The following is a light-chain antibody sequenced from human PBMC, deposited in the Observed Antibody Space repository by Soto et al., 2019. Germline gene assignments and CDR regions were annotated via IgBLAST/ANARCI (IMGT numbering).Light chain of an antibody. Sequence: DIQMTQSPSTLSGSVGDRVTITCRASQSISSWLAWYQQKPGKAPKLLIYDASSLESGVPSRFSGSGSGTEFTLTISSLQPDDFATYYCQQYNSSGTFGQGTKVDIK. CDR2: DAS. V-gene: IGKV1-5*01. J-gene: IGKJ1*01. CDR1: QSISSW. CDR3: QQYNSSGT.